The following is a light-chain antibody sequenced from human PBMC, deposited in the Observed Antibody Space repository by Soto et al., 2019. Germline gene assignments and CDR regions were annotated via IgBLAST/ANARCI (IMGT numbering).Light chain of an antibody. Sequence: IVITESPASRGVSVGGSATINCNSNPSVLYSSNNNNYLAWYQQKPGQPPKLLIYWASARESGVPDRFSGSGSGTDFTLTISSLQAEDVAVYYCQQYYSSPPYTFGQGTKVETK. CDR3: QQYYSSPPYT. CDR2: WAS. V-gene: IGKV4-1*01. J-gene: IGKJ2*01. CDR1: PSVLYSSNNNNY.